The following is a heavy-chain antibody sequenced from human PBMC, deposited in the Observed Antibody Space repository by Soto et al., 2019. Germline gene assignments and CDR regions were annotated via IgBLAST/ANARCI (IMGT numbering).Heavy chain of an antibody. V-gene: IGHV1-46*01. CDR3: ARGEDLKGGYYYGMDV. J-gene: IGHJ6*02. D-gene: IGHD3-16*01. CDR2: INPSGGST. Sequence: GASVKVSCKASGYTFTSYYMHWVRQAPGQGLEWMGIINPSGGSTSYAQKFQGRVTMTRDTSTSTVYMELSSLRSEDTAVYYCARGEDLKGGYYYGMDVWGQGTTVTVSS. CDR1: GYTFTSYY.